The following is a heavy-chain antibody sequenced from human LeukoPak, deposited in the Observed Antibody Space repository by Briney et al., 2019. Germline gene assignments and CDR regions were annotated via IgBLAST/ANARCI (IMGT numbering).Heavy chain of an antibody. CDR2: IYTSGST. V-gene: IGHV3-53*05. D-gene: IGHD2-2*01. CDR3: ARDITSTSYYDY. CDR1: GFAVSTTY. J-gene: IGHJ4*02. Sequence: GGSLRLSCAASGFAVSTTYMSRVRQAPGKGLEWVSVIYTSGSTYYADSVKGRFTISRDNSKNTVYLQMNSLRAEDTAVYYCARDITSTSYYDYWGQGTLVTVSS.